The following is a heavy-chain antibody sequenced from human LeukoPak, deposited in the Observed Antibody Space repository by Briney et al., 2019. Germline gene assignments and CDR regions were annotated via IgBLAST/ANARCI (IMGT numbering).Heavy chain of an antibody. Sequence: GGSLRLSYAASGFTVSSNYMSWVRQAPGKGLEWVSVIYSGDNTYYADSVKGRFTISRDNSKSTLYLQMNSLRAEDTAVYYCARATFWSGYQRDSWYMDIWGKGTTVTVSS. CDR1: GFTVSSNY. CDR2: IYSGDNT. J-gene: IGHJ6*03. CDR3: ARATFWSGYQRDSWYMDI. D-gene: IGHD3-3*01. V-gene: IGHV3-66*02.